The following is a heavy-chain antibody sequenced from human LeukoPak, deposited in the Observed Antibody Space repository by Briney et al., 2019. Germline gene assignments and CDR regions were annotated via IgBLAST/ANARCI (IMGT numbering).Heavy chain of an antibody. J-gene: IGHJ1*01. CDR1: GFSFSSYA. CDR3: AKRSSGWIEYFQH. V-gene: IGHV3-23*01. Sequence: GGSLRLSCAASGFSFSSYAISSVRQDAREGLGWVSAISGSGGSTYYADSVKGRFTISRDNSKTTMYLQMNSLRAEDTAVYCCAKRSSGWIEYFQHWGQGTLVTVSS. D-gene: IGHD6-19*01. CDR2: ISGSGGST.